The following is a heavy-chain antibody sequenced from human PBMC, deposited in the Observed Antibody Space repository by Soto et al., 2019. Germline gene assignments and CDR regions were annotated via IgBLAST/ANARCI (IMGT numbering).Heavy chain of an antibody. CDR3: VRDSGNGWKDY. V-gene: IGHV4-4*02. J-gene: IGHJ4*02. CDR1: GGSISSTNW. CDR2: IDHSGST. D-gene: IGHD6-19*01. Sequence: PSETRSLTCAVSGGSISSTNWWNWVRQPPGKGLEWIGEIDHSGSTNYNPSLKSRVTMSVDKPKNQFSLKLSSVTAADTAVYYCVRDSGNGWKDYWGQGTLVTVS.